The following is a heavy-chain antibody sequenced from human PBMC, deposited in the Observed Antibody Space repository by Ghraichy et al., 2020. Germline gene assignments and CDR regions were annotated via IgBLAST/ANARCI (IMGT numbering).Heavy chain of an antibody. CDR3: ARVLTRGGAVADAFDI. D-gene: IGHD6-19*01. J-gene: IGHJ3*02. V-gene: IGHV3-53*01. CDR1: GFTVSSNY. Sequence: GGSLRLSCAASGFTVSSNYMSWVRQAPGKGLEWVSVIYSGGSTYYADSVKGRFTISRDNSKNTLYLQMNSLRAEDTAVYYCARVLTRGGAVADAFDIWGQGTMVTVSS. CDR2: IYSGGST.